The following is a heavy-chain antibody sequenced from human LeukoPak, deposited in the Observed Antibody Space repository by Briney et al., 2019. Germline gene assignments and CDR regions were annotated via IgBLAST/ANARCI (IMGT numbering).Heavy chain of an antibody. J-gene: IGHJ6*03. Sequence: PSETLSLTCTVSGGSISSYYWSWIRQPAGKGLECIGRIYTSGSTNYNPSLKSRVTMSVDTSKNQFSLKLSSVTAADTAVYYCARDAYYYGSGSYDPNYYYYMDVWGKGTTVTVSS. D-gene: IGHD3-10*01. CDR1: GGSISSYY. CDR2: IYTSGST. CDR3: ARDAYYYGSGSYDPNYYYYMDV. V-gene: IGHV4-4*07.